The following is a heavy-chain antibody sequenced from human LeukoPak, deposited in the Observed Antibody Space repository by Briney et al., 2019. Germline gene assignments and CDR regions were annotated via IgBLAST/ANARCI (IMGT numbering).Heavy chain of an antibody. D-gene: IGHD4-17*01. CDR1: GYSISSSYY. Sequence: SETLSLTCTVSGYSISSSYYWGWIRQPPREGLEWISGIYHNRSTSYNPPLKSRVTISVDTSKNHFSLMMSSVIAADTAVYYGARVVSQYGDYGWIVKWFDAWGQGTLVTVSS. CDR3: ARVVSQYGDYGWIVKWFDA. V-gene: IGHV4-38-2*02. CDR2: IYHNRST. J-gene: IGHJ5*02.